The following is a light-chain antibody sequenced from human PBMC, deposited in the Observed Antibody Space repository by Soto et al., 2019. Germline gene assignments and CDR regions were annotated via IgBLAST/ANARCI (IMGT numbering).Light chain of an antibody. Sequence: EIMMTQSPATLSVSPGERATLSCRASQSVSNNLAWYQQKPGQAPRLLIYYASTRATGIPARFSGSGSGTEVTLTISSLQSEDFALYYCKQYNNWPPITCGQGTRMEIK. J-gene: IGKJ5*01. CDR2: YAS. CDR1: QSVSNN. CDR3: KQYNNWPPIT. V-gene: IGKV3-15*01.